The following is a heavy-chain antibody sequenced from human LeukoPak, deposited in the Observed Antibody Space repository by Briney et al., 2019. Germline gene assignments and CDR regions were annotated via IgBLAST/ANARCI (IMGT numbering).Heavy chain of an antibody. J-gene: IGHJ3*02. V-gene: IGHV3-23*01. CDR3: ANHHCSSTSCYTSVIYFDWFGAFDI. CDR1: GFTFSSYA. D-gene: IGHD2-2*02. CDR2: ISGSGGST. Sequence: PGGSLRLSCAASGFTFSSYAMSWVRQAPGKGLEWVSAISGSGGSTYYADSVKGRFTISRDNSKNTLYLQMNSLRAEDTAVYYCANHHCSSTSCYTSVIYFDWFGAFDIWGQGTMVTVSS.